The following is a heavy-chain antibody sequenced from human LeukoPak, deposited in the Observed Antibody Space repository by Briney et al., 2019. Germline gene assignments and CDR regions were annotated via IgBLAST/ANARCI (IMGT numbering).Heavy chain of an antibody. CDR2: ISGSGGST. V-gene: IGHV3-23*01. Sequence: GGSLRLSCAASGFTFSSYAMICVRQAPGKGLEWVSAISGSGGSTYYADSVKGRFTISRDNSKNTLYLQMNSLRAEDTAVYYCAKGNTMIVVVSDYWGQGTLVTVSS. J-gene: IGHJ4*02. CDR1: GFTFSSYA. D-gene: IGHD3-22*01. CDR3: AKGNTMIVVVSDY.